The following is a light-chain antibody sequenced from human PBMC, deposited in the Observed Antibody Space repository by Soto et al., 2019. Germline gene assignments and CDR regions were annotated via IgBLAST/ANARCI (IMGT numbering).Light chain of an antibody. V-gene: IGKV1-33*01. CDR2: DAS. CDR3: QQYDNLPVT. Sequence: DIQMTQSPSSLSASVGDRFTITCQASQDIRNYLNWYQQIPGKAPKLLIYDASNLETGVPSRFSGSGAGTDCTCSISSLQPEDIQTYYCQQYDNLPVTFGQGTRLEIK. J-gene: IGKJ5*01. CDR1: QDIRNY.